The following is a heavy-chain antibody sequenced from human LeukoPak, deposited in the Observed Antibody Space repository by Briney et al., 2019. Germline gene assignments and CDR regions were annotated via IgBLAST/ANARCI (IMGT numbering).Heavy chain of an antibody. CDR3: ARAGRSGNYGYYFDY. J-gene: IGHJ4*02. CDR1: GGSISSGRHY. Sequence: PSETLSLTCSVSGGSISSGRHYWGWVRQPPGKGLEWIGSLSYGRSTYYKPSLKSRVSMSVDTSKNQFSLKMISVTAADTGMYYCARAGRSGNYGYYFDYWGQGTLVTVSS. CDR2: LSYGRST. V-gene: IGHV4-39*07. D-gene: IGHD1-26*01.